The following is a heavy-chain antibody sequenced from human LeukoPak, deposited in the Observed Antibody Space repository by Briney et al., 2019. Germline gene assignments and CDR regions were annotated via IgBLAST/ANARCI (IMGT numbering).Heavy chain of an antibody. CDR1: GGSISSGGYY. V-gene: IGHV4-31*03. D-gene: IGHD2-21*02. CDR3: ARTLASDCGGDCYSPHFDY. J-gene: IGHJ4*02. CDR2: IYYSGST. Sequence: PSETLSLTCTVSGGSISSGGYYWSWIRQHPGKGLEWIGYIYYSGSTYYNPSLKSRVTISVDTSKNQFSLKLSSVTAADTAVYYCARTLASDCGGDCYSPHFDYWGQGTLVTVSS.